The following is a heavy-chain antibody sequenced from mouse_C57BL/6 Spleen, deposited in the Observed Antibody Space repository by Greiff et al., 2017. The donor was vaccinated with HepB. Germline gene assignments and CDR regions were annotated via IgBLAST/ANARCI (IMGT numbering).Heavy chain of an antibody. J-gene: IGHJ2*01. Sequence: VQLVESGAELARPGASVKMSCKASGYTFTSYTMHWVKQRPGQGLEWIGYINPSSGYTKYNQKFKDKATLTADKSSSTAYMQLSSLTSEDSAVYYCARSAPYFDYWGQGTTLTVSS. V-gene: IGHV1-4*01. CDR2: INPSSGYT. CDR1: GYTFTSYT. CDR3: ARSAPYFDY.